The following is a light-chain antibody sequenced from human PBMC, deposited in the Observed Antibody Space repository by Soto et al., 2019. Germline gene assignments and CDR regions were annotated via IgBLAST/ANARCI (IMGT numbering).Light chain of an antibody. Sequence: QLVLTQSPSASASLGASVKLTCTLSSGHSSYAIAWHQQQPEKGPRYLMKLNSDGSHSKGDGIPDRFSGSSSGAERYLPISGLQSEDEADYCCQTWGTGIVVFGGGTKLTVL. CDR2: LNSDGSH. V-gene: IGLV4-69*01. J-gene: IGLJ2*01. CDR1: SGHSSYA. CDR3: QTWGTGIVV.